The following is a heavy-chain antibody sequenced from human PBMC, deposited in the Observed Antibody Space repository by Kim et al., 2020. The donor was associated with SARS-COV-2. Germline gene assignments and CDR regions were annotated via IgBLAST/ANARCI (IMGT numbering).Heavy chain of an antibody. Sequence: GGSLRLSCAASGFTFSSYAMHWVRQAPGKGLEWVAVISYDGSNKYYADSVKGRFTISRDNSKNTLYLQMNSLRAEDTAVYYCARDTTRQWSGYFDYWGQGTLVTVSS. CDR2: ISYDGSNK. CDR1: GFTFSSYA. J-gene: IGHJ4*02. D-gene: IGHD3-3*01. CDR3: ARDTTRQWSGYFDY. V-gene: IGHV3-30-3*01.